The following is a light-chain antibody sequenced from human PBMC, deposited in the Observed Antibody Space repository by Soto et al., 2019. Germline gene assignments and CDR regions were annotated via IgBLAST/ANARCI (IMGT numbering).Light chain of an antibody. CDR1: HIGSKS. CDR2: YAS. J-gene: IGLJ3*02. CDR3: QVWDTSSDPSWV. V-gene: IGLV3-21*04. Sequence: SYVLTQPASVSVAPGKTARITCGGNHIGSKSVHWYQQRPGQAPVLVIYYASDRPSGIPERFSGSNSGNTAALTISRVEAGDEADYYCQVWDTSSDPSWVFGGGTKVTVL.